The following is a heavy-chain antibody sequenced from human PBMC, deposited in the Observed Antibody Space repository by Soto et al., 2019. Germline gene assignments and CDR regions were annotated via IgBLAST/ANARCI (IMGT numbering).Heavy chain of an antibody. V-gene: IGHV1-18*01. CDR2: ISAYNGNT. Sequence: GAPVEGSCKDSRLTFARKGISWVRQAPGQGLEWMGWISAYNGNTNYAQKLQGRVTMTTDTSTSTAYMELRSLRSDDTAVYYCARTIVVVTATTDYWGQGTLVTV. D-gene: IGHD2-21*02. CDR1: RLTFARKG. J-gene: IGHJ4*02. CDR3: ARTIVVVTATTDY.